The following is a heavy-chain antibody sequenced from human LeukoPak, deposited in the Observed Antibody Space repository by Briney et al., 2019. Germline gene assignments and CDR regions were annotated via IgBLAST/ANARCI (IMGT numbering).Heavy chain of an antibody. J-gene: IGHJ4*02. V-gene: IGHV4-39*01. D-gene: IGHD3-16*01. CDR1: GGSISSSDSY. CDR2: LYYSGST. Sequence: SETLSLTCTVSGGSISSSDSYRGWIRQPPGKGLEWIESLYYSGSTYYNPSLKSRVTMSVDTSKNQFSLKLSSVTAADTAVYYCVVMPGFWGQGTLVTVSS. CDR3: VVMPGF.